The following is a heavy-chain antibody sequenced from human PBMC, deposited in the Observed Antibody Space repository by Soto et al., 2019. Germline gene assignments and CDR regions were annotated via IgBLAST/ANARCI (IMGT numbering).Heavy chain of an antibody. D-gene: IGHD6-6*01. J-gene: IGHJ4*02. CDR3: ARGSGQLVRRYYFDY. CDR1: GGSISSGGYY. Sequence: QVQLQESGPGLVKPSQTLSLTCTVSGGSISSGGYYWSWIRQHPGKGLEWIGYIYYSGSTYYNPSLKSRVTISVDTSKNQFSLKLSSVTAADTAVYYCARGSGQLVRRYYFDYWGQGTLVTVSS. V-gene: IGHV4-31*03. CDR2: IYYSGST.